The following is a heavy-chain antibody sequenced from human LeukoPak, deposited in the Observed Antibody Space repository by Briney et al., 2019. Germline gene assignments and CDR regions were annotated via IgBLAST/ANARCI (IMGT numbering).Heavy chain of an antibody. Sequence: SETLSLTCTVSGGSISSYYWSWIRQPPGKGLEWIGYIYYSGSTNYNPSLKSRVTISVDTSKNQFSLKLSSVTAVDTAVYYCGGGYGDYGFIDYWGQGTLVTVSS. CDR2: IYYSGST. J-gene: IGHJ4*02. CDR1: GGSISSYY. CDR3: GGGYGDYGFIDY. V-gene: IGHV4-59*08. D-gene: IGHD4-17*01.